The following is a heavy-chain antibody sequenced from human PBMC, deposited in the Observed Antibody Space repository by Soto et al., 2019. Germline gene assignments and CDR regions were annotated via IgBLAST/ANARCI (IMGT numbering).Heavy chain of an antibody. CDR1: GFNFSNHW. J-gene: IGHJ5*02. D-gene: IGHD2-21*02. CDR2: ITSDGKSK. CDR3: ARESGDWPLNWFDP. Sequence: WGSLRLSCAASGFNFSNHWMHWVRQRPAEGLVWVSRITSDGKSKAYAESVKGRFAISRDNAKNTLYLQMNGLTAEDTAVYYCARESGDWPLNWFDPWGQGTMVTVS. V-gene: IGHV3-74*01.